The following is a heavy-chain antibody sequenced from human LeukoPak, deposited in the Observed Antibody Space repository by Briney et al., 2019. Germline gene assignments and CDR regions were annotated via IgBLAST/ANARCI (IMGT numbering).Heavy chain of an antibody. CDR3: ARGLLMGYSSSWFDP. CDR2: IYTSGST. V-gene: IGHV4-61*02. CDR1: GGSISSGSYY. D-gene: IGHD6-13*01. J-gene: IGHJ5*02. Sequence: SETLSLTCTVSGGSISSGSYYWSWIRQPAGKGLEWIGRIYTSGSTNYNPSLKSRVTISVDTSKNQFSLKLSSVTAADTAVYYCARGLLMGYSSSWFDPWGQGTLVIVSS.